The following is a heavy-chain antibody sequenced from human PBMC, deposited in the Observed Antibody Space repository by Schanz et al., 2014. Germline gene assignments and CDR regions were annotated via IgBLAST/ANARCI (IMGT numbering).Heavy chain of an antibody. CDR1: GFPFSSYA. CDR2: IAFDGRNT. D-gene: IGHD1-26*01. CDR3: AEGREEVGADGSCFDY. J-gene: IGHJ4*02. V-gene: IGHV3-30*01. Sequence: QVQLVESGGGVVQPGGSLRLSCAASGFPFSSYASHWVRQAPGKGLEWVGFIAFDGRNTVYAHSVKGRFTISRDNSKNTVNLQMNSLGAEDTAVYCWAEGREEVGADGSCFDYWGQGTLVTVSS.